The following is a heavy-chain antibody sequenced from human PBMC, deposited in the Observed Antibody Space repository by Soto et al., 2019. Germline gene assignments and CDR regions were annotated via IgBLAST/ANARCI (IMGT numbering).Heavy chain of an antibody. D-gene: IGHD3-10*01. J-gene: IGHJ5*02. Sequence: SQTLSLTCTVSGGSISSRGYHWSWIRQHPGKGLEWIGYIYYSGSTYYNPSLKSRVTISVGTSKNQFSLKLSSVTAADTAVYYCARAPTHYYGSGSYYPVNRFDPWGQGTLVTVSS. CDR3: ARAPTHYYGSGSYYPVNRFDP. V-gene: IGHV4-31*03. CDR1: GGSISSRGYH. CDR2: IYYSGST.